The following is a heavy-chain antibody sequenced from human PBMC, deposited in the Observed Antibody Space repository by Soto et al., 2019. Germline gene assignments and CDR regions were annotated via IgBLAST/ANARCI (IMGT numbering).Heavy chain of an antibody. CDR1: GYTFTSYG. Sequence: QVQLVQSGAEVKKPGASVKVSCKASGYTFTSYGISWVRQAPGQGLEWMGWISAYNGNTNYAQKLQGRVTMTTDTSTSTAYVALRSLRSADTAVDYCARARRSGSGSLTPFDDWGQGTLVTVSS. J-gene: IGHJ4*02. V-gene: IGHV1-18*01. CDR3: ARARRSGSGSLTPFDD. D-gene: IGHD1-26*01. CDR2: ISAYNGNT.